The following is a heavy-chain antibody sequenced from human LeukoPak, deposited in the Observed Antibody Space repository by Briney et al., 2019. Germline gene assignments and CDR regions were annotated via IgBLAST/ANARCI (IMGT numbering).Heavy chain of an antibody. J-gene: IGHJ6*03. Sequence: GGSLRLSCAASGFSFSVFWMHWVRQAPGKGPVWVSRIKTDGSITNYADSVKGRFTISRDNAKNTLYLQMNSLRAEDTAVYYCAKDRCSNGIGCYYYYMDVWGKGTTVTISS. CDR2: IKTDGSIT. CDR3: AKDRCSNGIGCYYYYMDV. V-gene: IGHV3-74*01. D-gene: IGHD2-8*01. CDR1: GFSFSVFW.